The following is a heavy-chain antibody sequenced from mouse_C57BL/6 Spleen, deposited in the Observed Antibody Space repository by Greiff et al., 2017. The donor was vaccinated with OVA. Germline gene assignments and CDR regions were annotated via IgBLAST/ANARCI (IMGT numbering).Heavy chain of an antibody. CDR1: GYTFTSYW. CDR3: AAMGDLPYFDY. D-gene: IGHD1-1*02. J-gene: IGHJ2*01. Sequence: QVHVKQPGAELVKPGASVKLSCKASGYTFTSYWMHWVKQRPGQGLEWIGMIHPNSGSTNYNEKFKSKATLTVDKSSSTAYMQLSSLTSEDSAVYYCAAMGDLPYFDYWGQGTTLTVSS. V-gene: IGHV1-64*01. CDR2: IHPNSGST.